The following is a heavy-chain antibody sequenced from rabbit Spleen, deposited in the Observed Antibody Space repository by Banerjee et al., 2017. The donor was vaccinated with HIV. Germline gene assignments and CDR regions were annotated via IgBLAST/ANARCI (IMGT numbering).Heavy chain of an antibody. J-gene: IGHJ4*01. Sequence: QSLEESGGDLVKPGASLTLTCTASRFSFSSSYYMCWVRQAPGKGLEWIGYIDPIFGSTAYASWVNGRFTISSHNAQNTLYLQLNSLTAADTATYFCVREVAGKFSLWGPGTLVTVS. D-gene: IGHD4-1*01. V-gene: IGHV1S40*01. CDR2: IDPIFGST. CDR3: VREVAGKFSL. CDR1: RFSFSSSYY.